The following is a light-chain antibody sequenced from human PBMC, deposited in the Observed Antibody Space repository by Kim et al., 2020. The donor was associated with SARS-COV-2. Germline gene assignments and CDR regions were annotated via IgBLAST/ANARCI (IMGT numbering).Light chain of an antibody. CDR2: DTS. Sequence: QAVVTQEPSLTVSPGGTVTLTCGSRTGAVATSHYPCWFQQKPGQPPRTLISDTSNRHSWTPARFSGSLLGGKAALTLSGAQPEDEADYYCLLSYTDAGFFGGGTQLTVL. CDR3: LLSYTDAGF. V-gene: IGLV7-46*01. CDR1: TGAVATSHY. J-gene: IGLJ2*01.